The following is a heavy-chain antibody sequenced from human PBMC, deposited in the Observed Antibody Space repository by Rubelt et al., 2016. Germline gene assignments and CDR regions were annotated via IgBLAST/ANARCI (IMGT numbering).Heavy chain of an antibody. CDR1: GFTFSSYW. CDR2: INSDGITT. V-gene: IGHV3-74*02. CDR3: ARVLRGYSYGYYYYGMDV. J-gene: IGHJ6*02. D-gene: IGHD5-18*01. Sequence: ESGGGLVQPGGSLRLSCAASGFTFSSYWMSWVRQAPGKGLVWVSRINSDGITTTYADSVKGRFTISRDNARNTLYLEMNSLRAEDTAVYYCARVLRGYSYGYYYYGMDVWGQGTTVTVSS.